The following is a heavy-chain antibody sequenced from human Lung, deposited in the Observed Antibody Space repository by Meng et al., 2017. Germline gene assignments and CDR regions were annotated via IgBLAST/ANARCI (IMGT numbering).Heavy chain of an antibody. CDR1: VVTFSGSD. Sequence: VQLVRSGGGLVQPGGSLTLSCSVSVVTFSGSDIHWVRQASGKGLEWVGRIETKPNNYATSYAASVRGRFTISRDDSKNTAYLEMNSLKTEDTALNYCTIYTSGHIWGQGTMVTVSS. J-gene: IGHJ3*02. CDR3: TIYTSGHI. CDR2: IETKPNNYAT. V-gene: IGHV3-73*02. D-gene: IGHD6-19*01.